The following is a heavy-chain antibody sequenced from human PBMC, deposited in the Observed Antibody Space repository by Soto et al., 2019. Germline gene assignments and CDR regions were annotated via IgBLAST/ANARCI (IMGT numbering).Heavy chain of an antibody. CDR1: GGSFSSEH. CDR2: INNSGIT. J-gene: IGHJ6*02. CDR3: ARDMPWDCSSSNYCYYYGLDV. D-gene: IGHD2-2*01. V-gene: IGHV4-59*01. Sequence: QVRLQESGPGLVKPSETLSLTCNVSGGSFSSEHGGWFRQPPGKGLEWIGKINNSGITNYNPSLKSSATISVDTSKNQFSLKLTSVTAADTAVYYCARDMPWDCSSSNYCYYYGLDVWGQGTTVSVSS.